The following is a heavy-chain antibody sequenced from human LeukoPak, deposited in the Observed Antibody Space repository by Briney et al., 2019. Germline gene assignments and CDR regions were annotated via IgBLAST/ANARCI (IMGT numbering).Heavy chain of an antibody. CDR2: ISASGAGT. V-gene: IGHV3-23*01. CDR3: AKLTDS. Sequence: GGSLRLSCAASGFTFSSYAISWVRQAPGKGLEWVADISASGAGTYYADSVKGRFTISRDNAQNTLYLQMSSLGVDDTAVYYCAKLTDSWGQGTLVSVSS. J-gene: IGHJ5*01. CDR1: GFTFSSYA.